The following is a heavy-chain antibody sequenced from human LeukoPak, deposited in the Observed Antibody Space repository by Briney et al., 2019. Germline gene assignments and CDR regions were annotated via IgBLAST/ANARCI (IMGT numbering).Heavy chain of an antibody. Sequence: ASVKVSCKASGYTFISYGISWVRQAPGQGLEWMGWISAYNGNTNYAQKLQGRVTMTTDTSTSTAYMELRSLRSDDTAVYYCARYAAGGWRANWFDPWGQGTLVTVSS. V-gene: IGHV1-18*01. CDR2: ISAYNGNT. J-gene: IGHJ5*02. CDR3: ARYAAGGWRANWFDP. D-gene: IGHD6-19*01. CDR1: GYTFISYG.